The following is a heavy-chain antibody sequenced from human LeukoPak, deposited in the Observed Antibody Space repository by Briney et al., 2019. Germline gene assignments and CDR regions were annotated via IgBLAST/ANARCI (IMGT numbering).Heavy chain of an antibody. D-gene: IGHD5-12*01. CDR3: AKRGVATISGGVSY. V-gene: IGHV3-23*01. Sequence: GSLRLSCAASGFTFKNYAMTWVRQAPGKGPEWVSSIGASGINTFYADSVKGRFTISRDDSKNTLYLQMNSLRAEDTAVYYCAKRGVATISGGVSYRGQGTLVTVSS. CDR2: IGASGINT. CDR1: GFTFKNYA. J-gene: IGHJ4*02.